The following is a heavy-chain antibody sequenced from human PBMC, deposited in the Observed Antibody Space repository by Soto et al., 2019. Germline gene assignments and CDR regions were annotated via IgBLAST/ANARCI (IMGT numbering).Heavy chain of an antibody. CDR1: GASISSYN. D-gene: IGHD6-13*01. J-gene: IGHJ2*01. CDR3: ARDRGEYTSSLFWYFAX. Sequence: PEALSLPCSVSGASISSYNWNWVRQSAGKGPEWVVLLNIAGTINYNPSLKSRITMSMETLKNKISLHLRSVTAADTAMYYCARDRGEYTSSLFWYFAXWGHGTLVTVSX. V-gene: IGHV4-4*07. CDR2: LNIAGTI.